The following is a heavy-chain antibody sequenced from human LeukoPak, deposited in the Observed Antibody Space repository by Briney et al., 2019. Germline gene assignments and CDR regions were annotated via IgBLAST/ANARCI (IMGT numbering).Heavy chain of an antibody. CDR2: IYYSGNT. V-gene: IGHV4-59*08. J-gene: IGHJ2*01. Sequence: SETLSLTCSVSGGSMNSYYWSWIRQSPGKGLEWIGYIYYSGNTNSNPSLNSRVTISVDTSKNQFSLKLSSVTAADTAVYCARRGSGASLEYYFDLWGRGTLVTVSS. CDR3: ARRGSGASLEYYFDL. D-gene: IGHD1-14*01. CDR1: GGSMNSYY.